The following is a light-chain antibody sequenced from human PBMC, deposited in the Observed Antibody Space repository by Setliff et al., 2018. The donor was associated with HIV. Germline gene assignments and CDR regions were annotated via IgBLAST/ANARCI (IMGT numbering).Light chain of an antibody. CDR3: SSYTNTRTVV. J-gene: IGLJ2*01. V-gene: IGLV2-14*03. CDR1: SSDVGGFNY. Sequence: QSALTQPPSASGSPGQSVTISCTGTSSDVGGFNYVSWYQHHPGKAPKVIIYDVNKRPSGASTRFSGSKSGTSASLTISGLQAEDEGDYYCSSYTNTRTVVFGGGTKVTVL. CDR2: DVN.